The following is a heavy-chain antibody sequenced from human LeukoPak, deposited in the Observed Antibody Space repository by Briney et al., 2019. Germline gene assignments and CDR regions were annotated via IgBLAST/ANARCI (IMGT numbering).Heavy chain of an antibody. Sequence: GGSLRLSCAASGFTVSSNYMSWVRQAPGKGLEWVSVIYSGGSTYYADSVKGRFTISRDNSKNTLYLQMNSLRAEDTAVYYCARELLWFGESDNYYYGMDVWGQGTTVTVSS. D-gene: IGHD3-10*01. CDR3: ARELLWFGESDNYYYGMDV. V-gene: IGHV3-66*01. J-gene: IGHJ6*02. CDR1: GFTVSSNY. CDR2: IYSGGST.